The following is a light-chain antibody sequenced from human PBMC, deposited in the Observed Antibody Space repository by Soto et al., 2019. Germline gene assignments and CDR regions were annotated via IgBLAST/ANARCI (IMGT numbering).Light chain of an antibody. Sequence: EIVLTQSPVTLSFSPGERATLSCRASQSVRTYLAWYQVKPGQAPRLIIYGAYTRATGIPATFSGSGSGTEFTLPISSLQSEDFAVYYCQQYNNWPTWTCGQGTKVDIK. CDR2: GAY. CDR1: QSVRTY. J-gene: IGKJ1*01. V-gene: IGKV3D-15*01. CDR3: QQYNNWPTWT.